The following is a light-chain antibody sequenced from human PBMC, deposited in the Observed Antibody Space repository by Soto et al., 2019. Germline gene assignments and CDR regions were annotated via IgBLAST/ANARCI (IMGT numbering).Light chain of an antibody. V-gene: IGKV3-11*01. CDR2: DIS. Sequence: EIVLTQSPATLSLSPGERATLSCRASQAVGHYLAWYQQKPGQAPRLLIYDISYRATGIPARFTGSGSGTDFTRTISSLEPEDFAVYYCQQRSNWPRTFGRGTKVEIK. CDR1: QAVGHY. CDR3: QQRSNWPRT. J-gene: IGKJ1*01.